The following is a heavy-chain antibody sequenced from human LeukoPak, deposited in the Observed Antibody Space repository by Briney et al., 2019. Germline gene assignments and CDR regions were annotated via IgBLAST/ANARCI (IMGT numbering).Heavy chain of an antibody. J-gene: IGHJ4*02. CDR3: ARAGYCSGGSCYGSDY. Sequence: GGSLRLSCPASGFTFSSYGMHWVRQPPGKGLEWVAAIWYDGSIQYYADSVKGRFTISRDNSKNTLYLQMDSLRAEDTAVYYCARAGYCSGGSCYGSDYWGQGTLVSVSS. V-gene: IGHV3-33*01. CDR2: IWYDGSIQ. CDR1: GFTFSSYG. D-gene: IGHD2-15*01.